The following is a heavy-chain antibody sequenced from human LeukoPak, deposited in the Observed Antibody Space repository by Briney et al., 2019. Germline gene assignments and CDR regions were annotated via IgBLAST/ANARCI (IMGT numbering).Heavy chain of an antibody. CDR1: GGSISSSNW. Sequence: PSETLSLTCAVSGGSISSSNWWSWIRQPPGKGLEWIGEINHSGSTNYNPSLKSRVTISVDTSKNQFSLKLSSVTAADTAVYYCARVKVATIRGLWFDPWGQGTLVTVSS. J-gene: IGHJ5*02. CDR3: ARVKVATIRGLWFDP. CDR2: INHSGST. D-gene: IGHD5-12*01. V-gene: IGHV4-4*02.